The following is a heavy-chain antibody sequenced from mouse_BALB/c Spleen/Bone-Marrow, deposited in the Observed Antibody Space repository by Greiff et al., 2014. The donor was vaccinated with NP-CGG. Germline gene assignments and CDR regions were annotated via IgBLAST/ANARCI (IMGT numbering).Heavy chain of an antibody. CDR2: IAPGNGDI. J-gene: IGHJ3*01. V-gene: IGHV14-3*02. Sequence: VQLQQSGAELVKPGASVKISCTATGYKIKNNCMKWVKQRPEQGLEWIGRIAPGNGDIKSNEKFQGKATITADTSSNTAYLQLSSLTSEDTAVYYCATYYYGSSRFAYWGQGTLVTVSA. D-gene: IGHD1-1*01. CDR3: ATYYYGSSRFAY. CDR1: GYKIKNNC.